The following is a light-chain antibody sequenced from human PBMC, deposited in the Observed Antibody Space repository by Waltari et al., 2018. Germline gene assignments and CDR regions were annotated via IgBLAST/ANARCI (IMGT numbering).Light chain of an antibody. CDR1: SLKRHS. CDR3: ASAAVTRTWF. J-gene: IGLJ2*01. V-gene: IGLV3-19*01. Sequence: SSTLAQGPTASVALGQPVTMACIGDSLKRHSATWYQWRPRQAPILLLYGNHIRPSGLPDAFSGSHSGITGDLTVTGAQAEDEADYYCASAAVTRTWFFGGGTTLTV. CDR2: GNH.